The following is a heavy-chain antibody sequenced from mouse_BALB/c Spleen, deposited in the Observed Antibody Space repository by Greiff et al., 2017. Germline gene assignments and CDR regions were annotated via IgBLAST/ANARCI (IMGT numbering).Heavy chain of an antibody. Sequence: VMLVESGPGLVQPSQSLSITCTVSGFSLTSYGVHWVRQSPGKGLEWLGVIWSGGSADYNAAFISRLSISKDNSKSQVFFKMNSLQANDTAIYYCARSRWFQYYFDYWGQGTTLTVSA. V-gene: IGHV2-2*02. J-gene: IGHJ2*01. CDR2: IWSGGSA. CDR3: ARSRWFQYYFDY. CDR1: GFSLTSYG. D-gene: IGHD2-3*01.